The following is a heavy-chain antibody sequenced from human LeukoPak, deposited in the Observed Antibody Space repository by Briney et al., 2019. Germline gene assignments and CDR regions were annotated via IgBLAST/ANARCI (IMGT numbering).Heavy chain of an antibody. D-gene: IGHD1-1*01. CDR2: IYTSGST. V-gene: IGHV4-4*07. CDR3: ARVAPDPARYDY. J-gene: IGHJ4*02. Sequence: SETLSLTCTVSGGSISSYYWSWIRQPAGKGLEWIGRIYTSGSTNYSPSLKSRVTMSVDTSKNQFSLKLSSVTAADTAVYYCARVAPDPARYDYWGQGTLVTVSS. CDR1: GGSISSYY.